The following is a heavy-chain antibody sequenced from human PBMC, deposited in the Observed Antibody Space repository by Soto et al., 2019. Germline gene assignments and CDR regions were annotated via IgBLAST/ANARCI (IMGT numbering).Heavy chain of an antibody. V-gene: IGHV3-30-3*01. D-gene: IGHD1-26*01. CDR1: GFTFSSYA. CDR3: ARDLGVGGSYCHVDY. J-gene: IGHJ4*02. CDR2: ISYDGSNK. Sequence: QVQLVESGGGVVQPGRSLRLSCAASGFTFSSYAMHWVRQAPGKGLEWVAVISYDGSNKYYADSVKGRFTISRDNSKNTLYLQMNSLRAEDTAVYYCARDLGVGGSYCHVDYWGQGTLVTVSS.